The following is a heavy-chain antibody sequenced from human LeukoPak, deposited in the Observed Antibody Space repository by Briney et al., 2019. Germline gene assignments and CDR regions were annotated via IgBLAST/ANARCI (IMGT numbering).Heavy chain of an antibody. CDR2: ITGSGTST. D-gene: IGHD3-9*01. V-gene: IGHV3-23*01. CDR1: GFTFSNYA. J-gene: IGHJ4*02. Sequence: GGSLRLSCVASGFTFSNYAMSWVRQAPGKGLEWVSAITGSGTSTYYADSLKGRFTISRDNSKNTVFLQMNSLRHEDTAIYYCVIWGDYDVLTGYYVPDYWGQGTLITVSS. CDR3: VIWGDYDVLTGYYVPDY.